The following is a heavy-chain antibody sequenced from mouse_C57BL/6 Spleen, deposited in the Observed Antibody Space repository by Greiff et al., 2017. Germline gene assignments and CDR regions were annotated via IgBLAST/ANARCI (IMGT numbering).Heavy chain of an antibody. CDR1: GYSITSGYY. V-gene: IGHV3-6*01. CDR2: ISYDGSN. D-gene: IGHD1-1*01. J-gene: IGHJ1*03. CDR3: AREDSYYGSSYWCFDV. Sequence: ESGPGLVKPSQSLSLTCSVTGYSITSGYYWNWIRQFPGNKLEWMGYISYDGSNNYNPSLKNRISITRDTSKNQFFLKLNSVTTEDTATYYCAREDSYYGSSYWCFDVWGTGTTVTVSS.